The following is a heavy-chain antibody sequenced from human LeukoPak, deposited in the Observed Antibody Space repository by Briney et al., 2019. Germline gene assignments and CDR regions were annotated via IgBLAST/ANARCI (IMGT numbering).Heavy chain of an antibody. CDR2: MNPTSGKA. Sequence: GASVKVSCKASGYTFTNYDVNWVRQATGQGLEWMGWMNPTSGKAGFAQRFQGRVSMTRNISISTAYMELSSLRSEDTAVYYCAKVIAGSPGLDPWGQGTLVTVSS. V-gene: IGHV1-8*01. D-gene: IGHD2-21*01. J-gene: IGHJ5*02. CDR3: AKVIAGSPGLDP. CDR1: GYTFTNYD.